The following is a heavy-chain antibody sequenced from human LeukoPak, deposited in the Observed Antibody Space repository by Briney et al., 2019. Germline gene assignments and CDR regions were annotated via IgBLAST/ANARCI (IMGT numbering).Heavy chain of an antibody. CDR2: TYSDGST. D-gene: IGHD1-14*01. V-gene: IGHV3-53*01. Sequence: PGGSLRLSCAASGFTVSSNYMSWVRQAPGKGLEWVSITYSDGSTNYADSVKGRFTISRDNSKSTLSLQMNSLRAEDTAVYYCARKNHLFNAAFDIWGQGTVVTVSS. CDR3: ARKNHLFNAAFDI. CDR1: GFTVSSNY. J-gene: IGHJ3*02.